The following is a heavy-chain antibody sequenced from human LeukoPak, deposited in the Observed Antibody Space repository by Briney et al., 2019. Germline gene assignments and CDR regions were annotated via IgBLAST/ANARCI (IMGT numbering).Heavy chain of an antibody. J-gene: IGHJ4*02. V-gene: IGHV3-48*01. CDR3: AKDTIWGGDQVVFDY. D-gene: IGHD2-21*02. CDR2: ISSSSSTI. Sequence: GGSLRLSCAASGFTFSSYSMNWVRQAPGKGLEWVSYISSSSSTIYYADSVKGRFTISRDNAKNSLYLQMNSLRAEDAAVYYCAKDTIWGGDQVVFDYWGQGTLVTVSS. CDR1: GFTFSSYS.